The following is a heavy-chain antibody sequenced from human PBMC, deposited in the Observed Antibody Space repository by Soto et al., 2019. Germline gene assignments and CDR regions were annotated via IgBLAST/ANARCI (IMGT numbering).Heavy chain of an antibody. CDR2: IYHSGST. Sequence: PSETLSLTCAASGGSISSGGYSWSWIRQPPGKGLEWIGYIYHSGSTYYNPSLKSRVTISVDRSKNQFSLKLSSVTAADTAVYYCARMLATIGDWFDPWGQGTLVTVSS. D-gene: IGHD5-12*01. V-gene: IGHV4-30-2*01. CDR1: GGSISSGGYS. J-gene: IGHJ5*02. CDR3: ARMLATIGDWFDP.